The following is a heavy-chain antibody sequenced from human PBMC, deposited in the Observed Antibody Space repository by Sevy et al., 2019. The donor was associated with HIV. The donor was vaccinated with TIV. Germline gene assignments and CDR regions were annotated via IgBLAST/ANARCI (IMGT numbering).Heavy chain of an antibody. J-gene: IGHJ4*02. CDR3: AKVQYPASYYQLRFDY. V-gene: IGHV3-30*18. D-gene: IGHD1-26*01. Sequence: GGSLRLSCAASGFTFSSYGMHWVRQAPGKGLEWVAVISYDGSNKYYADSVKGRFTISRDNSKNTLYLQMNSLRAEDTAVYYCAKVQYPASYYQLRFDYWGQGTLVTVSS. CDR2: ISYDGSNK. CDR1: GFTFSSYG.